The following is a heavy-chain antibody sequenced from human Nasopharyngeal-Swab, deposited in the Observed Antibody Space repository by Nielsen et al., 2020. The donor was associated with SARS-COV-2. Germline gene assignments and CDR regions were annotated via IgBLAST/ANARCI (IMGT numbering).Heavy chain of an antibody. CDR1: GYTFNNYY. CDR3: ARPGGQQLANDYYYGMDV. CDR2: INPGSGGT. J-gene: IGHJ6*02. Sequence: ASVKVSCKASGYTFNNYYIHWVRQAPGQGLEWMGMINPGSGGTTYAQKFQGRVTITADESTSTAYMELSSLRSEDTAVYYCARPGGQQLANDYYYGMDVWGQGTTVTVSS. D-gene: IGHD6-13*01. V-gene: IGHV1-46*02.